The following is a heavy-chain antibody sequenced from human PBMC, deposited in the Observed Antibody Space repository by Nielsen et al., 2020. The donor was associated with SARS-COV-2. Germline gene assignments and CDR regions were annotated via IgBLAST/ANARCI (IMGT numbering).Heavy chain of an antibody. CDR3: ARSNYDFWSGYYPFDY. CDR2: ISSSGSTI. D-gene: IGHD3-3*01. J-gene: IGHJ4*02. V-gene: IGHV3-48*03. CDR1: GFTFSSYE. Sequence: LSLTCAASGFTFSSYEMNWVRQAPGKGLEWVSYISSSGSTIYYADSVKGRFTISRDNAKNSLYLQMNSLRAEDTAVYYCARSNYDFWSGYYPFDYWGQGTLVTISS.